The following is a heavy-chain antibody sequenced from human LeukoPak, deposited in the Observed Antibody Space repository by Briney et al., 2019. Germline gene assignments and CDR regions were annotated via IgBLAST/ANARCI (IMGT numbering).Heavy chain of an antibody. D-gene: IGHD3-3*01. CDR1: GYTFTSYD. Sequence: ASVKVSCKASGYTFTSYDINWVRQATGQGLEWMGWMNPNSGNTGYAQKFQGRVTITRNTSISTAYMELSSLRSEDTAVYYCARGSTVLRFLGWLRPEQYYFDYWGQGTLVTVSS. CDR3: ARGSTVLRFLGWLRPEQYYFDY. CDR2: MNPNSGNT. V-gene: IGHV1-8*03. J-gene: IGHJ4*02.